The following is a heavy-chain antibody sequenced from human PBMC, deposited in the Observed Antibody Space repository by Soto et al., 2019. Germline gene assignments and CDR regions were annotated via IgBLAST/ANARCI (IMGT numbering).Heavy chain of an antibody. J-gene: IGHJ4*02. CDR2: INSDGSST. V-gene: IGHV3-74*01. D-gene: IGHD6-13*01. CDR1: GFTFSSYW. CDR3: ARVGHTTRIVAPGTGGDH. Sequence: VVSRRISWAASGFTFSSYWMHWVRQAPGKGLVWVSRINSDGSSTSYADSVKGRFTISRDNAKNSLFLQMNSLRAEDAAVYYCARVGHTTRIVAPGTGGDHWGQGTLVTVS.